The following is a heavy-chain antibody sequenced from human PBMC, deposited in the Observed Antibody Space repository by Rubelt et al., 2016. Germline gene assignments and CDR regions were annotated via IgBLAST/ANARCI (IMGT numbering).Heavy chain of an antibody. CDR1: GGSISSYY. D-gene: IGHD3-10*01. Sequence: QVQLQESGPGLVKPSETLSLTCTVSGGSISSYYWSWIRQPAGKGLEWIGRIYTSGSTNYNPSLKSWVTRFVDTSTNQFYLKLASVTSADTAVYYCATVSPGRITLIRGAESFDYWGRGTLVTVSS. CDR2: IYTSGST. CDR3: ATVSPGRITLIRGAESFDY. V-gene: IGHV4-4*07. J-gene: IGHJ4*02.